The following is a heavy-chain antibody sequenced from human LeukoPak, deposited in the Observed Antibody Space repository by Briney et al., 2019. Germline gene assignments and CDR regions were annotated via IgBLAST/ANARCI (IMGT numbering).Heavy chain of an antibody. CDR3: AREALLTGTNHDDY. CDR1: GGSISNYY. D-gene: IGHD1-7*01. CDR2: IYTSGST. V-gene: IGHV4-4*07. J-gene: IGHJ4*02. Sequence: SETLSLTCTVSGGSISNYYWSWIRQPAGKGLEWIGRIYTSGSTNYNPSLKSRVTISVDKSKNQFSLKLSSVTAADTAVYYCAREALLTGTNHDDYWGQGTQVTVSS.